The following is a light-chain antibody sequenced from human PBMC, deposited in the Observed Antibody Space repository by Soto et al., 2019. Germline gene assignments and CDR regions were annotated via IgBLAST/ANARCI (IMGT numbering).Light chain of an antibody. CDR1: QSLSSSH. CDR3: QHLSA. J-gene: IGKJ1*01. Sequence: EIVLTQSPGTLSLSPGERASLSCRASQSLSSSHLIWYQQKPGQAPRLLIYDASSRATGIPDRFSGGGSGTDFTLTISRLAPEDFAVYYCQHLSAFVQGTKVEIK. V-gene: IGKV3-20*01. CDR2: DAS.